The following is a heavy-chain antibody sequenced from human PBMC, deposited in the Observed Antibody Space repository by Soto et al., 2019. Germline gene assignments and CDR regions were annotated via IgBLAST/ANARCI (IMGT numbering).Heavy chain of an antibody. CDR2: MNPNTGGA. D-gene: IGHD6-19*01. CDR3: AKVISTIGTKQWLAQTKHQALDY. V-gene: IGHV1-2*02. CDR1: GYNFNGYY. Sequence: QVNLVQSGAEVKKPGASVKVSCKASGYNFNGYYIHWVRQAPGQGLEWMGWMNPNTGGANYAQKFQGKVIMTTDTSISTAYLERRSLTSDDTAVYYCAKVISTIGTKQWLAQTKHQALDYWGQGTLVTDSS. J-gene: IGHJ4*02.